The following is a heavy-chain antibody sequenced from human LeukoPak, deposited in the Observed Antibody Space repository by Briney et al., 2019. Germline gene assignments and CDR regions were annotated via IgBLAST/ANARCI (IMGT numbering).Heavy chain of an antibody. J-gene: IGHJ5*02. CDR2: IYYSGST. D-gene: IGHD3-10*01. V-gene: IGHV4-59*08. CDR3: ARSPRGDYYGSGIIRWFDR. Sequence: PSETLSLTCTVSGGSISSYYWSWIRQPPGKGLEWIGYIYYSGSTNYNPSLKSRVTISVDTSKNQFSLKLSSVTAADTAVYYCARSPRGDYYGSGIIRWFDRWGQGTLVTVSS. CDR1: GGSISSYY.